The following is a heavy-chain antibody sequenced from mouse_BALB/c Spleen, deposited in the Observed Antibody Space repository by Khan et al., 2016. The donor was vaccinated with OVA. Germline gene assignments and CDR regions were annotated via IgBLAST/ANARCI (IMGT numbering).Heavy chain of an antibody. V-gene: IGHV2-6-4*01. J-gene: IGHJ4*01. CDR2: IWGGGGT. CDR3: ARADYRYDGYYAMDY. CDR1: GFSLSRYN. D-gene: IGHD2-14*01. Sequence: QVQLKESGPGLVAPSQSLSITCTVSGFSLSRYNIHWVRQPPGKGLEWLGMIWGGGGTDYNSTLKSRLSIRKDNSKSQVLLKMNSRQTDDTAMYYCARADYRYDGYYAMDYWGQGTSVNVSS.